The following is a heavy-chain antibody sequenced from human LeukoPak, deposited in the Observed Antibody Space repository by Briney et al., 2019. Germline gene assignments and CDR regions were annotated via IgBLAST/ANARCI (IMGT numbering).Heavy chain of an antibody. CDR3: ARGDSSGWYYFDY. CDR2: IYYSGST. V-gene: IGHV4-31*03. J-gene: IGHJ4*02. CDR1: GGSISSGGYY. Sequence: SQTLSLTCTVSGGSISSGGYYWSWIRQHPGEGLEWIGYIYYSGSTYYNPSLKSRVTISVDTSKNQFSLKLSSVTAADTAVYYCARGDSSGWYYFDYWGQGTLVTVSS. D-gene: IGHD6-19*01.